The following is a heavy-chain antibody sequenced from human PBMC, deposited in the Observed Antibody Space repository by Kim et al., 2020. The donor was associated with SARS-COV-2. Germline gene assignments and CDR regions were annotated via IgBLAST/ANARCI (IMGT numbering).Heavy chain of an antibody. CDR1: EFTVNSDF. V-gene: IGHV3-53*01. CDR3: ARYHDSGGSSPGGIDI. CDR2: LYRGGAT. J-gene: IGHJ3*02. D-gene: IGHD3-22*01. Sequence: GGSLRLSCAASEFTVNSDFMTWVRQAPGKGLEWVSTLYRGGATYYADSVKGRFTISRDNSRNTHYLQMNSLRAEDTALYYCARYHDSGGSSPGGIDIWGQGTMVTVSS.